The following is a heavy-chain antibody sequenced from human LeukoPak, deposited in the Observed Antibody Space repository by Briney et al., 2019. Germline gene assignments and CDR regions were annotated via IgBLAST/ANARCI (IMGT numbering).Heavy chain of an antibody. J-gene: IGHJ5*02. D-gene: IGHD6-13*01. CDR2: IYYSGST. CDR1: GGSISSGDYY. CDR3: ARGGPSSSSWYWFDP. Sequence: SETLSLTCTVSGGSISSGDYYWSWIRQPPGKGLEWIGYIYYSGSTYYNPSLKSRVTISVDTSKNQFSLKLSSVTAADTAVYYCARGGPSSSSWYWFDPWGQGTLVTVSS. V-gene: IGHV4-61*08.